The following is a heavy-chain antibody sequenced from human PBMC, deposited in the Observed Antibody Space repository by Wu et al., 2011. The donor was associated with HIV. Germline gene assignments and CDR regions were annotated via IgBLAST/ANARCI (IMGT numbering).Heavy chain of an antibody. CDR2: IIPIFGTA. CDR3: ARSGVSAEYYFYYMND. Sequence: QVQLVQSGAAVKKPGSSVKVSCKASGGTFNSYGITWVRQAPGQGLEWMGGIIPIFGTANYAQKFQGRVTITADKSTSTAYMELSSLRSDDTAVYYCARSGVSAEYYFYYMNDWGKGTTVTVPS. V-gene: IGHV1-69*14. CDR1: GGTFNSYG. D-gene: IGHD2-2*01. J-gene: IGHJ6*03.